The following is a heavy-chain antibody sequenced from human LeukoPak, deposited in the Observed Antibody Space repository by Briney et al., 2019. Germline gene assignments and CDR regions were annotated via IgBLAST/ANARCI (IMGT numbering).Heavy chain of an antibody. CDR3: ARDQGSLTRSWYTGY. D-gene: IGHD6-13*01. J-gene: IGHJ4*02. V-gene: IGHV1-2*06. CDR1: GYTFTGYH. Sequence: ASVKVSCKASGYTFTGYHIQWVRQAPGQGLEWMGRINPYSGDTNFAQKFQGRVTMTRDTSITTAYMDLSRLTPDDTAVYFCARDQGSLTRSWYTGYWGQGTQVTVSS. CDR2: INPYSGDT.